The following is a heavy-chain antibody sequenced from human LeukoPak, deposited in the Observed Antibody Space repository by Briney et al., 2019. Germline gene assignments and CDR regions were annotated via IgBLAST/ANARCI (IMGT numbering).Heavy chain of an antibody. J-gene: IGHJ5*02. CDR2: ISAYNGNT. D-gene: IGHD4-17*01. CDR1: GYTFTTYG. V-gene: IGHV1-18*01. CDR3: ARGGGDYVSVDNWFDP. Sequence: GASVKVSCKASGYTFTTYGISWVRQAPGQGLEWMGWISAYNGNTKYVEKFQGRVTVTTDTSTNTAYMELRSLRSDDTAVYYCARGGGDYVSVDNWFDPWGQGTLVTVSS.